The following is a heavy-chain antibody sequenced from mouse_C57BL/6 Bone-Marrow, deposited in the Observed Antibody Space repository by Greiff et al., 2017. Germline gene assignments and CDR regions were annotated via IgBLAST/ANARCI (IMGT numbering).Heavy chain of an antibody. Sequence: QVQLQQPGAELVKPGASVKLSCKASGYTFTSYWMQWVKQRPGQGLEWIGEIDPSDSYTNYNQKFKGKATLTVDTSSSTAYMQLSSLTSEDSSVYYSARGGLQQRRRVVCDYWGQGTTLTVSS. CDR2: IDPSDSYT. CDR3: ARGGLQQRRRVVCDY. V-gene: IGHV1-50*01. D-gene: IGHD2-2*01. J-gene: IGHJ2*01. CDR1: GYTFTSYW.